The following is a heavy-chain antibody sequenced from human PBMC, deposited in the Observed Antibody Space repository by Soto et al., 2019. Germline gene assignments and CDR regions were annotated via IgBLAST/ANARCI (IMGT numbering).Heavy chain of an antibody. CDR2: IYWDDDK. CDR3: AHAPLHTANGAFDI. J-gene: IGHJ3*02. D-gene: IGHD2-8*01. CDR1: GFSLSTSGVG. V-gene: IGHV2-5*02. Sequence: QITLKESGPTLVKPTQTLTLTCTFSGFSLSTSGVGVGWIRQPPGKALEWLALIYWDDDKRYSPSLKSRLTITKDTSKNQVVLTMTNIDPVDTATYYCAHAPLHTANGAFDIWGQGTMVTVSS.